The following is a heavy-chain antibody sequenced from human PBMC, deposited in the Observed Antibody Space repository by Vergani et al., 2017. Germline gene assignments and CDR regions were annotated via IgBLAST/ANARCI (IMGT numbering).Heavy chain of an antibody. J-gene: IGHJ6*03. D-gene: IGHD3-22*01. CDR1: GYTFTSYD. Sequence: QVQLVQSGAEVKKPGASVKVSCKASGYTFTSYDINWVRQATGQGLEWMGWMNPNSGNTGYAQKFQGRVTMTRNTSISTAYMELSSLRSEDTDTDYCGRGKESSIYYRAIERYYYMDVWGKGTTVTVSS. CDR3: GRGKESSIYYRAIERYYYMDV. CDR2: MNPNSGNT. V-gene: IGHV1-8*01.